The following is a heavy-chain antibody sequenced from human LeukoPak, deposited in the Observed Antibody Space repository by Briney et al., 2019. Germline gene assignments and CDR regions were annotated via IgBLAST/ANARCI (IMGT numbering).Heavy chain of an antibody. V-gene: IGHV4-59*01. CDR3: AREPLDDAYCGGDCYSPEHWYFDL. J-gene: IGHJ2*01. D-gene: IGHD2-21*02. CDR2: IYYSGST. CDR1: GGSISSYY. Sequence: SETLSLTCTVSGGSISSYYWSWIRQPPGKGLEWIGYIYYSGSTNYNPSLKSRVTVSVDTSKNQFSLKLSSVTAADTAVYYCAREPLDDAYCGGDCYSPEHWYFDLWGRGTLVTVSS.